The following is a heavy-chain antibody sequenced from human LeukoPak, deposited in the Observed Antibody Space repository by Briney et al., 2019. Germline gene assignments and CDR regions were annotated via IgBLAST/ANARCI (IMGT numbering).Heavy chain of an antibody. D-gene: IGHD2-21*01. CDR1: GGSISSYY. Sequence: SETLSLACTVSGGSISSYYWSWIRQPPGKGLEWIGYIYYSGSTNYNPSLKSRVTISVDTSKNQFSLKLSSVTAADTAVYYCARSGDHIWFDPWGQGTLVTVSS. J-gene: IGHJ5*02. CDR2: IYYSGST. CDR3: ARSGDHIWFDP. V-gene: IGHV4-59*01.